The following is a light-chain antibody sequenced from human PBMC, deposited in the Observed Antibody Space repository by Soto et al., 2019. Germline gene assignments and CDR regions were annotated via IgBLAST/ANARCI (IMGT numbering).Light chain of an antibody. Sequence: EIVMTQSPATLSVSPGERATLSGRASQSVSSTYLAWYQQKPGQAPRLLIYGASARATGIPARFSGSGSGTEFTLTISSLQSEDFAVYYCQHYNNWPFTFGQGTKVDIK. CDR1: QSVSSTY. J-gene: IGKJ2*01. CDR3: QHYNNWPFT. V-gene: IGKV3-15*01. CDR2: GAS.